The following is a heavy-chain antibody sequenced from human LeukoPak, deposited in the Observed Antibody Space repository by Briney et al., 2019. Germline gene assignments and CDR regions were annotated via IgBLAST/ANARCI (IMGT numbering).Heavy chain of an antibody. D-gene: IGHD1-26*01. CDR3: ARHGWGWELLGGYFDY. J-gene: IGHJ4*02. CDR1: GGSISSSSYY. CDR2: IYYSGST. V-gene: IGHV4-39*01. Sequence: SETLSLTCTVSGGSISSSSYYWGWIRQPPGKGLEWIGSIYYSGSTYYNPSLKSRVTISVDTSKSQFSLKLSSVTAADTAVYYCARHGWGWELLGGYFDYWGQGTLVTVSS.